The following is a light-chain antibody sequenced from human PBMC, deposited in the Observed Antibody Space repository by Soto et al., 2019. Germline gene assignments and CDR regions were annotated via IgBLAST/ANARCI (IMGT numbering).Light chain of an antibody. J-gene: IGKJ5*01. CDR3: QHSYTVPIA. CDR1: QSVGTW. Sequence: DIQMTQSPSTLSASVGGRVTITCRASQSVGTWVAWYQQTQGKAPKILIYGASNLESGVPSRFRGSGSGTEFTLTISGLQPEDFETYYCQHSYTVPIAFGQGTRLEIK. V-gene: IGKV1-5*01. CDR2: GAS.